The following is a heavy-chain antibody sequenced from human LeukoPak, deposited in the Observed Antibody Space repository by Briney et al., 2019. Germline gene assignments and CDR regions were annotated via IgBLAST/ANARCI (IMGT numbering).Heavy chain of an antibody. D-gene: IGHD3-16*01. J-gene: IGHJ3*02. CDR2: ISSSSNYI. CDR3: ARGLGGRNDAFDI. Sequence: KSGGSLRLSCAASGFTFSNYYMKWVRQASGKGLEWVSSISSSSNYIYYADSVKGRFTISRDNAKNSLYLQMNSLRAEDTAVYYCARGLGGRNDAFDIWGQGTMVTVSS. CDR1: GFTFSNYY. V-gene: IGHV3-21*01.